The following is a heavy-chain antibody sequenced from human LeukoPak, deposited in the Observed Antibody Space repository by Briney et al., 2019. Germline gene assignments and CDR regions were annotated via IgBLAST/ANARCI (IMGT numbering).Heavy chain of an antibody. Sequence: SETLSLTCTVSGGSMTTHHWNWIRQTPGKGLEWIGYVFDSGRTKENPSLKNGVTLSADTSKNQLSLRLSSVTAADTAVYYCTTIKRGNIFGYFDFWGQGILVTVSS. D-gene: IGHD5-18*01. CDR3: TTIKRGNIFGYFDF. V-gene: IGHV4-59*11. J-gene: IGHJ4*02. CDR1: GGSMTTHH. CDR2: VFDSGRT.